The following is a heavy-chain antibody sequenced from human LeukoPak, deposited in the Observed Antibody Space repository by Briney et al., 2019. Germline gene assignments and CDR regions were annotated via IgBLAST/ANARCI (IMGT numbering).Heavy chain of an antibody. CDR3: ARDHCTNGVCYTKMGGIDY. V-gene: IGHV1-2*06. CDR2: IKPNSGGT. J-gene: IGHJ4*02. D-gene: IGHD2-8*01. Sequence: ASVKVSCKASGYTFTCYYMHWVRQAPGQGLEWMGRIKPNSGGTKYAQKIQGTVTMTRDTSISTAYMELSRLRSDDTAVYYCARDHCTNGVCYTKMGGIDYWGQGTLVTVSS. CDR1: GYTFTCYY.